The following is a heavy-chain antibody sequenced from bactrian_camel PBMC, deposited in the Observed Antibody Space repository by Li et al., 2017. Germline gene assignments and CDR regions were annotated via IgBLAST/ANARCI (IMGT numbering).Heavy chain of an antibody. V-gene: IGHV3S40*01. J-gene: IGHJ4*01. D-gene: IGHD1*01. CDR2: IAIGGEST. CDR3: AAAAPSFNWHSVWSQPDQYSF. Sequence: RQAPGKEREGVAAIAIGGESTYIGASVKGRFTISQDDAKNTVYLQMDLLKPEDTATYYCAAAAPSFNWHSVWSQPDQYSFWGQGTQVTVSS.